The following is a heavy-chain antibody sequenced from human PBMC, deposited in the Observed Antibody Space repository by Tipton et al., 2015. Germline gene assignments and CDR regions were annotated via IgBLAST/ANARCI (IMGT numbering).Heavy chain of an antibody. CDR3: AKNYHGPGWGLYGMGV. D-gene: IGHD3-10*01. CDR1: GFIFSNFD. J-gene: IGHJ6*02. V-gene: IGHV3-30*18. CDR2: ISADGVHP. Sequence: RSLRLSCVTSGFIFSNFDIFWVRQAPGKGLEWVAVISADGVHPYYADSLKGRFTISRDNLKNILYLQMNSLTIEDTAVYYCAKNYHGPGWGLYGMGVWGQGTTVTVSS.